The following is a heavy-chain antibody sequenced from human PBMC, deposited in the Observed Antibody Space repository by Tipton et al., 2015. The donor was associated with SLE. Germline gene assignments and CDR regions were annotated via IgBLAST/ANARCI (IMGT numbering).Heavy chain of an antibody. J-gene: IGHJ4*02. D-gene: IGHD3-10*01. CDR2: IRGSGSGT. Sequence: SLRLSCAASGFTFSSYAMSWVRQVPGKGLEWVSAIRGSGSGTYYSDSVKGRFTISRDDSKNTLYLQMSSLRAEDTAIYYCAKDPLGSGPNFDYWGQGTLVTVSS. V-gene: IGHV3-23*01. CDR1: GFTFSSYA. CDR3: AKDPLGSGPNFDY.